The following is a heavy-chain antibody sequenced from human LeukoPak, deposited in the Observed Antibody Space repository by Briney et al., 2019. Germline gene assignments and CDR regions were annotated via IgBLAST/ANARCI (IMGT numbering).Heavy chain of an antibody. D-gene: IGHD2-15*01. J-gene: IGHJ6*03. Sequence: GGSLRLSCAASGFTFDDYGMSCVRQGPGKGLEWVSGINWNGGSTGYADSVKGRFTISRDNAKNSLYLQMNSLRAEDTALYYCARVLQGISYYYYYMDVWGKGTTVTVSS. CDR1: GFTFDDYG. CDR2: INWNGGST. CDR3: ARVLQGISYYYYYMDV. V-gene: IGHV3-20*04.